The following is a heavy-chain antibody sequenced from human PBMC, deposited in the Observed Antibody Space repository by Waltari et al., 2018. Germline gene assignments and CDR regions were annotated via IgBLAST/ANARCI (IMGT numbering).Heavy chain of an antibody. Sequence: EVQLVQSGAEVKKPGATVKISCKASGYTFTAYYMPWVQQAPGKGLEWMGRVDPEDGETIYAEKFQGRVTITADTSTDTAYMELTSLRSEDTAVYYCATSPLRFLEWVNWFDPWGQGTLVTVSS. CDR3: ATSPLRFLEWVNWFDP. D-gene: IGHD3-3*01. CDR2: VDPEDGET. V-gene: IGHV1-69-2*01. J-gene: IGHJ5*02. CDR1: GYTFTAYY.